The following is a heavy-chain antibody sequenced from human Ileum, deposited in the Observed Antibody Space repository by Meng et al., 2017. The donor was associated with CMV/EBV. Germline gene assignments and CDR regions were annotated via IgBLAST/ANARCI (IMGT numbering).Heavy chain of an antibody. D-gene: IGHD1-14*01. CDR1: DASFSDFY. CDR3: ARGQDNHKGGVH. Sequence: QLWGAGLLNPSEPLALTCDVYDASFSDFYWSWTRHLPGKGLEWIGEIHPSGSTHYNPSLESRVSISVHMSNNQFSLKVSSVTAADTAVYYCARGQDNHKGGVHWGQGTLVTVSS. J-gene: IGHJ4*02. V-gene: IGHV4-34*01. CDR2: IHPSGST.